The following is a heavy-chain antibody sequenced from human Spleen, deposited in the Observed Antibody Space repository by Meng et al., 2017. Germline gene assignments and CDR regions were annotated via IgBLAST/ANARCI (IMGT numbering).Heavy chain of an antibody. D-gene: IGHD2-15*01. CDR1: GGSMGSYY. CDR3: AREWSGCSGGSCYLSAFDI. V-gene: IGHV4-39*07. CDR2: IYYSGST. J-gene: IGHJ3*02. Sequence: SETLSLTCTVSGGSMGSYYWGWIRQPPGKGLEWIGSIYYSGSTYYNPSLKSRVTISVDTSTNQFSLKLSSVTAADTAVYYCAREWSGCSGGSCYLSAFDIWGQGTMVTVSS.